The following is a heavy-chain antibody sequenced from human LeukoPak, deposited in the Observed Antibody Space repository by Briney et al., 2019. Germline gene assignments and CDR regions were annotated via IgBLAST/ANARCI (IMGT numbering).Heavy chain of an antibody. CDR3: ARDLHYGSGLS. V-gene: IGHV4-34*01. CDR1: GGSFSGYY. CDR2: INHSGST. Sequence: PSETLSLTCAVYGGSFSGYYWSWIRQPPGKGLEWIGEINHSGSTNYNPSLKSRVTISVDTSKNQFSLKLSSVTAADTAAYYCARDLHYGSGLSWGQGTLVTVSS. J-gene: IGHJ4*02. D-gene: IGHD3-10*01.